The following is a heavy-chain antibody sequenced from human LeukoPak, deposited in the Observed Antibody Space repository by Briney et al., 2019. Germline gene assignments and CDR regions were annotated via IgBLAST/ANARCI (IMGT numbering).Heavy chain of an antibody. D-gene: IGHD3-22*01. CDR1: GFSFSNYA. CDR3: AKSACYDASGYYREYYFDY. CDR2: ISGSGGST. Sequence: GGSLRLSCVSSGFSFSNYAMSWVRQAPGKGLEWVSSISGSGGSTHYADSVKGRFTISRDKTKNALYLQMNSLRAEDTAVYYCAKSACYDASGYYREYYFDYWGQGTLVTVSS. V-gene: IGHV3-23*01. J-gene: IGHJ4*02.